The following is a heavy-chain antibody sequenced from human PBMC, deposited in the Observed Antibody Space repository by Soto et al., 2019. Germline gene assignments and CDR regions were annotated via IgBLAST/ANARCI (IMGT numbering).Heavy chain of an antibody. CDR1: GFPFSTYA. D-gene: IGHD2-2*01. CDR3: ARTDCSSSDCPRDLGGVVTMDY. J-gene: IGHJ4*02. V-gene: IGHV3-33*01. Sequence: PGLSLRLSCAASGFPFSTYAMHWVRQAPGKGLEWVAVVWYDGTDKNYADSVKGRFTISRDNSKSTLYLQMDHLRVEDTGVYHCARTDCSSSDCPRDLGGVVTMDYWGKGT. CDR2: VWYDGTDK.